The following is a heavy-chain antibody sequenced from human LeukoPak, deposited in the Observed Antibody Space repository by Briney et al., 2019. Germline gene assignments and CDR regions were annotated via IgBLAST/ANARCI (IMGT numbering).Heavy chain of an antibody. D-gene: IGHD3-10*01. J-gene: IGHJ4*02. V-gene: IGHV3-30-3*01. CDR3: ARDHYYYGSGSYCSGGY. CDR2: ISYDGSNK. CDR1: GFTFSSYA. Sequence: GGSLRLSCAASGFTFSSYAMHWVRQAPGKGLEWVAVISYDGSNKYYADSVKGRFTISRDNSKNTLYLQTNSLRAEDTAVYYCARDHYYYGSGSYCSGGYWGQGTLVTVSS.